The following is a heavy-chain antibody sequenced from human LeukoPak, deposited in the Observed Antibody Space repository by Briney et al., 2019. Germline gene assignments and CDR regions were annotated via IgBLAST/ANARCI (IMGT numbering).Heavy chain of an antibody. CDR2: ISGSGGGT. V-gene: IGHV3-23*01. J-gene: IGHJ3*02. CDR3: AKDLRTLDAFDI. Sequence: GGSLRLSCVASGFTFTNYGMSWVRQAPGKGLEWVSGISGSGGGTYYADSVKGRFTISRDISKNTLYLQSNSLRAEDTAVYFCAKDLRTLDAFDIWGQGTMVIVSS. CDR1: GFTFTNYG.